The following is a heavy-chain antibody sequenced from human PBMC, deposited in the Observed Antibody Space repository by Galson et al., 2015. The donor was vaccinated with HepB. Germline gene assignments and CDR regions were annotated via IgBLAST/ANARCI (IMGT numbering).Heavy chain of an antibody. CDR1: GFSFSYYS. D-gene: IGHD3-9*01. J-gene: IGHJ4*02. CDR3: ARLTAQYDASTGYSSVNRFDY. Sequence: SLRLSCATSGFSFSYYSMNWVRQAPGRGLEWVSSITASSRYIYYADSVKGRFTVSRDNARNSVYLQMGSLRAEDTAVYYCARLTAQYDASTGYSSVNRFDYWGQGILVAVSS. CDR2: ITASSRYI. V-gene: IGHV3-21*03.